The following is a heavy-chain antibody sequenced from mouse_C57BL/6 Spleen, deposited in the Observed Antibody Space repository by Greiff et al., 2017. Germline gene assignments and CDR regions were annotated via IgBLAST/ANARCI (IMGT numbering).Heavy chain of an antibody. CDR2: IWPGGGT. Sequence: QVQLQQSGPGLVAPSQSLYITCTVSGFSLTSYAISWVRQTPGKGLEWIGVIWPGGGTNYNSALNYRLSISKDNSKSQVFLKMNSQQTDDTARYCGARNGDYSNYFDYWGQGTTLTVSS. CDR1: GFSLTSYA. J-gene: IGHJ2*01. D-gene: IGHD2-5*01. CDR3: ARNGDYSNYFDY. V-gene: IGHV2-9-1*01.